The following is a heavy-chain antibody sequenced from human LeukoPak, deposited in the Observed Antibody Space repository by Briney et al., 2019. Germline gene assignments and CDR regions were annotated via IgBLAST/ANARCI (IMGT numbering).Heavy chain of an antibody. CDR1: GFTFSSYA. Sequence: GGSLRLSCADSGFTFSSYAMSRVRQAPGKGLEWVSLISTSGRTHYADSVQGRFTISRDNSKNTLSLHMNSLRAEDTAVYYCARGLDSSGYYHVVDSWGQGALVTVSS. J-gene: IGHJ4*02. V-gene: IGHV3-23*01. CDR2: ISTSGRT. CDR3: ARGLDSSGYYHVVDS. D-gene: IGHD3-22*01.